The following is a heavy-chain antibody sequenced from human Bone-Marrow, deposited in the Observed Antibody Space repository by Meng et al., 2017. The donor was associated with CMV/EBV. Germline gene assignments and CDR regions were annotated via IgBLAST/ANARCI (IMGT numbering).Heavy chain of an antibody. CDR2: ISYDGSNK. CDR3: ARASGMDV. V-gene: IGHV3-30*19. Sequence: GGSLRLSCATSGFSFVNYGIHWVRQAPGKGLEWVAVISYDGSNKYYADSVKGRFTISRDNSKNTLYLQMNSLRAEDTAVYYCARASGMDVWGQGTTVTVSS. CDR1: GFSFVNYG. J-gene: IGHJ6*02.